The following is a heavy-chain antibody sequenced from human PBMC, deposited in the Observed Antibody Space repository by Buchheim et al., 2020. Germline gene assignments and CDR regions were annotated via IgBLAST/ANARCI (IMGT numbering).Heavy chain of an antibody. D-gene: IGHD3-16*01. CDR3: ARDPGGFDY. CDR1: GYTFTSYY. Sequence: QVQLVQSGAEVKKPGASVKVSCKASGYTFTSYYIHWVRQAPGQGLEWMGIINPSGGSTSYAQKFQVRVTLTRDTSPSTVYMELSSLRSEDTAVYYCARDPGGFDYWGQGTL. V-gene: IGHV1-46*03. CDR2: INPSGGST. J-gene: IGHJ4*02.